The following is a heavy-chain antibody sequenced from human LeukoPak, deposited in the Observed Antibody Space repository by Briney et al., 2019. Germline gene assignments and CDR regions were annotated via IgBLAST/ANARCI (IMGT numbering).Heavy chain of an antibody. D-gene: IGHD2-2*01. CDR3: ARDEELPAALFAY. CDR1: GFTFSSYA. CDR2: ISYDGSNK. V-gene: IGHV3-30*04. J-gene: IGHJ4*02. Sequence: PGRSLRLSCAASGFTFSSYAMHWVRQAPGKGLEWVAVISYDGSNKYYADSVKGRFTISRDNSKNTLYLQMNSLRAEDTAVYYCARDEELPAALFAYWGQGTLVTLPS.